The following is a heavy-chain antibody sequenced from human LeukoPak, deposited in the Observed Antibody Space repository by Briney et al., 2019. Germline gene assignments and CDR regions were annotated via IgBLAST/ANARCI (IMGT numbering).Heavy chain of an antibody. CDR3: AKDLDSSGNYYGGVN. V-gene: IGHV3-23*01. Sequence: GGSLRLSCVASGFTFSNYAMNWVRQAPGKGLEWVSLISASGDATYYGDPVKGRFTISRDNSKNTLHLQMNSLRSDDTAVYYCAKDLDSSGNYYGGVNWGQGTLVTVSS. CDR1: GFTFSNYA. J-gene: IGHJ4*02. CDR2: ISASGDAT. D-gene: IGHD3-22*01.